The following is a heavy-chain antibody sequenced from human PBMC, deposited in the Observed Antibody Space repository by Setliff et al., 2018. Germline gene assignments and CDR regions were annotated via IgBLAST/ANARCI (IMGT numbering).Heavy chain of an antibody. CDR1: GFTFSTYW. CDR2: INQDGSEK. D-gene: IGHD5-12*01. V-gene: IGHV3-7*03. Sequence: GGSLRLSCTASGFTFSTYWMAWVRQAPGKGLEWVANINQDGSEKYYVDSMKGRLTISRDNAKKSLYLQMNSLRAEDTAVYYCARDSGVARIRKTAFDYWGQGTLVTVSS. CDR3: ARDSGVARIRKTAFDY. J-gene: IGHJ4*02.